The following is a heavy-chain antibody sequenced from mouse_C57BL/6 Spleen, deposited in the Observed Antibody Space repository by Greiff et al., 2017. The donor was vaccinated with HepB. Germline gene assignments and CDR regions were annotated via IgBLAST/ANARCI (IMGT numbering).Heavy chain of an antibody. CDR1: GYTFTSYW. CDR3: ARGYYGSSLYFDY. V-gene: IGHV1-55*01. Sequence: QVQLQQPGAELVKPGASVKMSCKASGYTFTSYWITWVKQRPGQGLEWIGDIYPGSGSTNYNEKFKSKATLTVDTSSSAAYMQLSSLTSEDSAVYYCARGYYGSSLYFDYWGQGTTLTVSS. J-gene: IGHJ2*01. D-gene: IGHD1-1*01. CDR2: IYPGSGST.